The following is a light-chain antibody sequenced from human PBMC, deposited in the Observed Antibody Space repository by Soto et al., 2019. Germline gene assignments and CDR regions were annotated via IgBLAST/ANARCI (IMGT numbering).Light chain of an antibody. CDR1: QSISSY. CDR2: DAS. Sequence: DIQMTQSPSSLSASVGDRVTITCRASQSISSYLNWYQQKPGKAPKLLIYDASNLETGVPSRFSGSGSGTDFTFTISSLQPEDIATYYCQQYDNLRITFGQGTRRRL. CDR3: QQYDNLRIT. V-gene: IGKV1-33*01. J-gene: IGKJ5*01.